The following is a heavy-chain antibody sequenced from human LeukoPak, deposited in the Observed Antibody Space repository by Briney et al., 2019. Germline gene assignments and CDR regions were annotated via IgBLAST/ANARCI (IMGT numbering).Heavy chain of an antibody. J-gene: IGHJ3*02. CDR1: GFTFSSYW. V-gene: IGHV3-7*01. CDR3: VRDHHRRLYDSQARDTFDI. CDR2: IKQDGSEK. Sequence: GGSLRLSCAASGFTFSSYWMSWVRQAPGKGLEWVANIKQDGSEKYYVDSVKGRLTISRDNAKNSLYLQMNSLRAEDTAVYFCVRDHHRRLYDSQARDTFDIWGQGTMVTVSS. D-gene: IGHD3-22*01.